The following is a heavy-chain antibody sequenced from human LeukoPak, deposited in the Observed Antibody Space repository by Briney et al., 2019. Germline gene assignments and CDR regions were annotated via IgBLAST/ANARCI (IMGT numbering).Heavy chain of an antibody. D-gene: IGHD1-26*01. Sequence: GGSLRLSCAASGFTFSSYNMNWVRQAPGKGLEWVAVISYDGSNKYYADSVKGRFTISRDNSKNTLYLQMNSLRAEDTAVYYCARESQWVPNSGLGYWGQGTLVTVSS. CDR1: GFTFSSYN. CDR3: ARESQWVPNSGLGY. CDR2: ISYDGSNK. V-gene: IGHV3-30-3*01. J-gene: IGHJ4*02.